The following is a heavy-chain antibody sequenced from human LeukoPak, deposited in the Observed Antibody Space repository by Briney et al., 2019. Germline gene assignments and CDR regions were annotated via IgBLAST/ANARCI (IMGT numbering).Heavy chain of an antibody. Sequence: PETLSLTCAVSGYSISSGYYWGWIRQPPGKGLEWIGSIYRSGSTYYNPSLKSRVNISVHTSKNQFSLKLSSVTAADTAVYYCARRRVGFTVDYWSQGTLVTVSS. V-gene: IGHV4-38-2*01. CDR2: IYRSGST. CDR3: ARRRVGFTVDY. D-gene: IGHD1-26*01. J-gene: IGHJ4*02. CDR1: GYSISSGYY.